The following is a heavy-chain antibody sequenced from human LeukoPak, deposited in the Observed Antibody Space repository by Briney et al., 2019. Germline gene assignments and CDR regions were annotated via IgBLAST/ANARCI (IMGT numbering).Heavy chain of an antibody. CDR1: GGSISSYY. J-gene: IGHJ3*02. V-gene: IGHV4-4*09. D-gene: IGHD3-22*01. Sequence: PSETLSLTCTVSGGSISSYYWSWIRQPPGKGLEWIGYIYTSGSTNYNPSLKSRVTISVDTSKNQFSLKLSSVTAADTAVYYCASTFDYDSSGYGEAFDIWGQGTMVTVSS. CDR2: IYTSGST. CDR3: ASTFDYDSSGYGEAFDI.